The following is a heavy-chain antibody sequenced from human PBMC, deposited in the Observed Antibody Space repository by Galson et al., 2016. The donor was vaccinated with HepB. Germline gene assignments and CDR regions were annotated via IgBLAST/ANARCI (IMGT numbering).Heavy chain of an antibody. CDR2: ISDGGTA. CDR3: AGGGKQWMEGYYYYNGTDL. D-gene: IGHD6-19*01. CDR1: EFPFKYHA. J-gene: IGHJ6*02. Sequence: SLRLSCAASEFPFKYHAMSWVGQAPGSGLEWVAVISDGGTAHSADSVKGRVTLSRDTAKNSLYMQMNTMSAEDTAVYYCAGGGKQWMEGYYYYNGTDLLGQGTTVTVS. V-gene: IGHV3-23*01.